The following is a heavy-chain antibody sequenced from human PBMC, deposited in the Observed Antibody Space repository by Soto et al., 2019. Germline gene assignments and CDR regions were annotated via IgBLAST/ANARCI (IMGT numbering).Heavy chain of an antibody. CDR1: GGSISSGGYY. D-gene: IGHD3-3*01. CDR3: ARDASGVVPPFYYYGMDV. CDR2: IYYSGST. V-gene: IGHV4-31*03. Sequence: SETLSLTCTVSGGSISSGGYYWSWIRQHPGKGLEWIGYIYYSGSTYYNPSLKSRVTISVDTSKNQFSLKLSSVTAADTAVYYCARDASGVVPPFYYYGMDVWGQGTTVTVSS. J-gene: IGHJ6*02.